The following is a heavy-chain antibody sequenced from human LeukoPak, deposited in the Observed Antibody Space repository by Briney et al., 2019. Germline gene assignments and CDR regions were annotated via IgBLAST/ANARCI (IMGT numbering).Heavy chain of an antibody. CDR3: ARLLPSSAAFDM. Sequence: ASLKVSCKASLYMFTLYSLSLALQATGPALDWMGWSNTNLVYPTYAQGYTGRFVFYLDSSVHTAYLQIGSINADDTAVYYCARLLPSSAAFDMWRRGTMVGVPS. J-gene: IGHJ3*02. D-gene: IGHD6-6*01. V-gene: IGHV7-4-1*01. CDR1: LYMFTLYS. CDR2: SNTNLVYP.